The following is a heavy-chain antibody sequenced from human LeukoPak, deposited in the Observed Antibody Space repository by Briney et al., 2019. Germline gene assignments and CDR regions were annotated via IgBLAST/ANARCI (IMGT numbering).Heavy chain of an antibody. CDR2: ISGSGGST. Sequence: GGSLRLSCAASGFTFSSYGMSWVRQAPGKGLEWVSAISGSGGSTYYADSVKGRFTISRDNSKNTFHLQMNSLRAEDTAVYYCARRAGDYSHPHDYWGQGTLVTVSS. CDR3: ARRAGDYSHPHDY. D-gene: IGHD3-22*01. CDR1: GFTFSSYG. J-gene: IGHJ4*02. V-gene: IGHV3-23*01.